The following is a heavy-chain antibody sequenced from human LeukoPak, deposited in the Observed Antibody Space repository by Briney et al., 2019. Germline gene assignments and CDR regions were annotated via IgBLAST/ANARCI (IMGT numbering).Heavy chain of an antibody. Sequence: PGGSLRLSCAASGFTFDDYAMHWVRQTPGKGLEWVSLISWDGDYTYYVDSVKGRFTISRDNSKNSLYLQMNSLRSEDTALYYCAKGQVIAAGPIDYWGQGTLVTVSS. CDR1: GFTFDDYA. CDR3: AKGQVIAAGPIDY. CDR2: ISWDGDYT. V-gene: IGHV3-43D*03. J-gene: IGHJ4*02. D-gene: IGHD6-13*01.